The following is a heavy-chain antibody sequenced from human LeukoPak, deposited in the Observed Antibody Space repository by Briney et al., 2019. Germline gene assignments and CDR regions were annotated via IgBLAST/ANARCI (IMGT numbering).Heavy chain of an antibody. V-gene: IGHV3-73*01. CDR2: IRSKANSYAT. D-gene: IGHD3-10*01. CDR1: GFTFSGSA. J-gene: IGHJ5*02. Sequence: GGSLRLSCAASGFTFSGSAMHWVRQASGKGLEWVGRIRSKANSYATAYAASVKGRFTISRDDSKNTAYLQMNSLKTEDTAGYYCTRGSGSFDPRGQGTLVTVSS. CDR3: TRGSGSFDP.